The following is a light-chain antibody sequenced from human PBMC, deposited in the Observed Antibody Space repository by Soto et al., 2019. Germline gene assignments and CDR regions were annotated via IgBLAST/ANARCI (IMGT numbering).Light chain of an antibody. J-gene: IGKJ1*01. CDR3: QQYNNWPRT. V-gene: IGKV3-15*01. Sequence: EIVMTQSPATLSVSPGERATPSCRASQSVSSNLAWYQQKPGQAPRLLIYGASTRATGIPARFSGSGSGTEFTLTISSLQSEDFAVYYCQQYNNWPRTLGQGTKVEIK. CDR1: QSVSSN. CDR2: GAS.